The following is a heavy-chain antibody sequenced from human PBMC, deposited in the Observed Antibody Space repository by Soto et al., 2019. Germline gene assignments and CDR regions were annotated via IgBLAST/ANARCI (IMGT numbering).Heavy chain of an antibody. Sequence: PGGSLRLSCAASGFTFSDDYMSWIRQAPGKGLECVSYISSSGNTIYYADSVKGRFTISRDNSKNSLYLQMNSLRGEDTAVYYCARDLGYCSSTSCSVAAFDIWGQGTMVTVSS. CDR2: ISSSGNTI. CDR3: ARDLGYCSSTSCSVAAFDI. D-gene: IGHD2-2*01. V-gene: IGHV3-11*01. CDR1: GFTFSDDY. J-gene: IGHJ3*02.